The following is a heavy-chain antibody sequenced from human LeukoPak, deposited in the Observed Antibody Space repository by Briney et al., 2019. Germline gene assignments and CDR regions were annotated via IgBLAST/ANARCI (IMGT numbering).Heavy chain of an antibody. J-gene: IGHJ3*02. CDR2: IYTSGST. Sequence: KSSETLSLTCNVPGDSIRGFYWGWIRQPAGKGLEWIGRIYTSGSTNYNPSLKSRVTISVDTSKNQFSLKLSSVTAADTAVYYCARTKGTSTGAFDIWGQGTMVTVSS. V-gene: IGHV4-4*07. CDR1: GDSIRGFY. D-gene: IGHD3-10*01. CDR3: ARTKGTSTGAFDI.